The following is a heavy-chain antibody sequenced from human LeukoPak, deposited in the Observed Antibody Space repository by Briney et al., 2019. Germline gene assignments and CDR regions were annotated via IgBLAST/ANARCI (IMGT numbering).Heavy chain of an antibody. CDR3: ARDRAPGYFDF. J-gene: IGHJ2*01. CDR1: GFTFSSYW. Sequence: GGSLRLSCAASGFTFSSYWMHWVRQAPGKGLVWVLRINSDGSSTSYADSVKGRFTISRDNAKNTLYLQTNSLRAEDTAVYYCARDRAPGYFDFWGRGTLVTVSS. CDR2: INSDGSST. V-gene: IGHV3-74*01.